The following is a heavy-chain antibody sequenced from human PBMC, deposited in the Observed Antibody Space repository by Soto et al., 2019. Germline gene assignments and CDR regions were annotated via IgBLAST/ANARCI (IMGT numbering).Heavy chain of an antibody. J-gene: IGHJ4*02. V-gene: IGHV1-46*03. CDR2: INPSGGRT. CDR1: GNILPAQY. Sequence: QSGARVKKPGASWKVSSKVSGNILPAQYMHWVRQAPGQGLEWMAMINPSGGRTSYAQMFQGRVTMTRDTSTSTVHMELSSLRSEDTAVYYCFRDVGDWGQGTLVTVSS. CDR3: FRDVGD. D-gene: IGHD3-3*01.